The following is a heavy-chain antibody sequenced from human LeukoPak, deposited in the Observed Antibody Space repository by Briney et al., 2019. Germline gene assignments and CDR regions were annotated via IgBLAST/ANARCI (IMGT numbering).Heavy chain of an antibody. CDR2: IYSGGST. CDR3: ARDSYSSSWIDY. V-gene: IGHV3-66*01. D-gene: IGHD6-13*01. J-gene: IGHJ4*02. Sequence: GGSLRLSCAASGFTVSSNYMSWVRQAPGKGLEWVSVIYSGGSTYYADSVKGRFTISRDNSKNTLYLQMSSLRAEDTAVYYCARDSYSSSWIDYWGQGTLVTVSS. CDR1: GFTVSSNY.